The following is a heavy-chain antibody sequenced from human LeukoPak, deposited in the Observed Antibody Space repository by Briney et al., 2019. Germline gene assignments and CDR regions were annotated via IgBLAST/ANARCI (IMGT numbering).Heavy chain of an antibody. Sequence: QPGGSLRLSCAASGFTFSSYWMSWVRQAPGKGLEWVANIKQDGSEKYYVDSVKGRFTISRHNPTNTVYLQMNSLRTEDTAVYYCARVTSSGYPTWAFDYWGQGALVTVSS. V-gene: IGHV3-7*05. CDR1: GFTFSSYW. CDR3: ARVTSSGYPTWAFDY. CDR2: IKQDGSEK. D-gene: IGHD3-22*01. J-gene: IGHJ4*02.